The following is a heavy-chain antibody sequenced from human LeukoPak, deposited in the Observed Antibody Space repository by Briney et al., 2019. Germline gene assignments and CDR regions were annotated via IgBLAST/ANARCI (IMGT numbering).Heavy chain of an antibody. CDR1: VLPFSSYC. J-gene: IGHJ4*02. V-gene: IGHV3-74*01. Sequence: GGSLRLFCAASVLPFSSYCMHCARQRRGKALVWVSRIHLDGMTTDYADSVKGRFTISTDNAKNTLSLEMNSLRPEDTAVYYCARGGSPSDYWGQGTLVSVSS. CDR2: IHLDGMTT. CDR3: ARGGSPSDY. D-gene: IGHD3-16*01.